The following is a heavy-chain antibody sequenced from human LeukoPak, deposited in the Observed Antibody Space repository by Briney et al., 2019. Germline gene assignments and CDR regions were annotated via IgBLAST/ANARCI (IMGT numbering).Heavy chain of an antibody. CDR3: ARTISVVITTSAFDI. D-gene: IGHD3-22*01. CDR1: GGTFSSYA. J-gene: IGHJ3*02. CDR2: IIPIFGTA. V-gene: IGHV1-69*05. Sequence: SVKVSCKASGGTFSSYAISWVRQAPGQGLEWMGGIIPIFGTANYAQKFQGRVTITTDESTSIAYMELSSLRSEDTAVYYCARTISVVITTSAFDIWGQGTMVTVSS.